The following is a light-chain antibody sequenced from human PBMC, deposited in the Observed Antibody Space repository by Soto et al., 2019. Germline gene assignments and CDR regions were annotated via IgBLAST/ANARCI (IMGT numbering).Light chain of an antibody. CDR2: NAS. V-gene: IGKV3-20*01. J-gene: IGKJ2*01. Sequence: EIVLTQSPTTLSLSPGERATLSCRASQSVGANYLAWFQQKPGRAPRLLIFNASTRATGIPDRFSGSGSGTDFSLTINRLEPGDFAVYYCHQYAYLPLTFGQGTNLEIK. CDR1: QSVGANY. CDR3: HQYAYLPLT.